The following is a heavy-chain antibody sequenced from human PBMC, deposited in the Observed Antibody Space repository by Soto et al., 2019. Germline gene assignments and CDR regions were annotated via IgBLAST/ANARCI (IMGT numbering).Heavy chain of an antibody. D-gene: IGHD6-13*01. CDR1: GDSFSSYA. V-gene: IGHV1-69*01. Sequence: QVPLVQSGAEMKKPGSSVKVSCKVSGDSFSSYAISWVRQAPGEGLEWVAGIIPIFETANYAQNFQGRVTITAVESTTTAYLEVTRLRPQDTAVFYCAASDSSSWQHDYWGQGTLITVSS. CDR2: IIPIFETA. CDR3: AASDSSSWQHDY. J-gene: IGHJ4*02.